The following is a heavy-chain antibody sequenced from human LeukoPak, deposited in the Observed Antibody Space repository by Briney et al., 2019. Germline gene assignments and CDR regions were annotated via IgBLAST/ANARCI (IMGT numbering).Heavy chain of an antibody. Sequence: ASVKVSCKASGYTFTGYYMHWVRQAPGQGLEWMGWINPNSGGTNYAQKFQGRVTMTRDTSISTDYMELSRLRSDDTAVYYCARDRGGYDYGWRAFAIWGQGTMVTVSS. V-gene: IGHV1-2*02. CDR1: GYTFTGYY. CDR3: ARDRGGYDYGWRAFAI. CDR2: INPNSGGT. J-gene: IGHJ3*02. D-gene: IGHD5-12*01.